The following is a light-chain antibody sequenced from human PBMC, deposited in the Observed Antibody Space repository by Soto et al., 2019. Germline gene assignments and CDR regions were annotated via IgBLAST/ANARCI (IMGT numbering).Light chain of an antibody. Sequence: DIQMTQSPSTLSASVGDRVTITCRASQSISSLLAWYQQKPGTAPKLLIYEASTLQSGVPSRFTGIRSGTEFTLSVSSLQPDDFATYYCQQYNDSFPYTFGQGTKLEIK. CDR3: QQYNDSFPYT. CDR2: EAS. V-gene: IGKV1-5*03. J-gene: IGKJ2*01. CDR1: QSISSL.